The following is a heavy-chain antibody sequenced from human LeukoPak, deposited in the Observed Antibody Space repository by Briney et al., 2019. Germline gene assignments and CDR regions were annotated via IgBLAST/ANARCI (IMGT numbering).Heavy chain of an antibody. J-gene: IGHJ1*01. CDR2: IKSDGST. CDR3: ARAPSEIGGYYPEYFRH. CDR1: GFTFSTYW. D-gene: IGHD3-22*01. Sequence: TGGSLRLSCAASGFTFSTYWMHWVRQAPGKGVLWVSRIKSDGSTNYADSVKGRFTISRDNAKNTVSLQMNSLRPEDTGVYYCARAPSEIGGYYPEYFRHWDQGTLVTVSS. V-gene: IGHV3-74*01.